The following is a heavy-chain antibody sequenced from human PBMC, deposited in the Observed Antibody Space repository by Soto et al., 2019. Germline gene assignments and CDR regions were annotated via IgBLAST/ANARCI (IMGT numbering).Heavy chain of an antibody. Sequence: QVQLQESGPGLVRPSQTLSLTCTVSAGSISTINYYWSWIRQHPEKGLEWIGYISYSGSTFYHSSLKSRVTISLDTSKKQSSLTLTSVTAADTAVYYCARSAQWDGFDPWGQGTMVTVSS. CDR1: AGSISTINYY. V-gene: IGHV4-31*03. CDR3: ARSAQWDGFDP. J-gene: IGHJ3*01. D-gene: IGHD2-8*01. CDR2: ISYSGST.